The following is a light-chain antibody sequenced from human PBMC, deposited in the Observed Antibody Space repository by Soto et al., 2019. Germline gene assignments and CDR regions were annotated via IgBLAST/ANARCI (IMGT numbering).Light chain of an antibody. CDR3: QQYNSWPRT. V-gene: IGKV3-20*01. J-gene: IGKJ5*01. CDR2: GAS. Sequence: EIVLTQSPGPLSLSPGERATLSCSASQTLNSNYLAWYQQKPGQPPRLLIYGASSRATGIPDRFSGSGSGTEFTLTISRLQSEDFAVYYCQQYNSWPRTFGQGTRLEIK. CDR1: QTLNSNY.